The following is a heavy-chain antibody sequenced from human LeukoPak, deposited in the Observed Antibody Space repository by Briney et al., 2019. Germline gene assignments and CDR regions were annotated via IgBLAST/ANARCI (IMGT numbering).Heavy chain of an antibody. V-gene: IGHV1-2*02. Sequence: ASVKVSCKASGYTFTGYYMHWVRQAPGQGLEWMGWINPNSGGTNYAQKFQGRVTMTRDTSISTAYMELSRLRSGDTAVYYCARGLSRELRNMGYWGQGTLVTVSS. J-gene: IGHJ4*02. CDR3: ARGLSRELRNMGY. D-gene: IGHD1-7*01. CDR1: GYTFTGYY. CDR2: INPNSGGT.